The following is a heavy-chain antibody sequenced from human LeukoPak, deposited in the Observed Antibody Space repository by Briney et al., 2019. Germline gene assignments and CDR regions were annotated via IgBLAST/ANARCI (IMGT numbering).Heavy chain of an antibody. J-gene: IGHJ6*03. CDR2: IKSKTGGGTT. V-gene: IGHV3-15*01. Sequence: GGSLRLSCAASGFTFSNAWMSWVRQAPGKGLEWVGHIKSKTGGGTTDYAAPVKGRFTISRDDSKNTLYLQMNSLKTEDTAVYYCTTNEYYYYYMDVWGKGTTVTVSS. CDR3: TTNEYYYYYMDV. D-gene: IGHD1-1*01. CDR1: GFTFSNAW.